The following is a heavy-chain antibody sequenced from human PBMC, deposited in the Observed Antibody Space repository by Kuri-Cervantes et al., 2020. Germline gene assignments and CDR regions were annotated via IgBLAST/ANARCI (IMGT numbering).Heavy chain of an antibody. J-gene: IGHJ5*02. CDR2: IKQDGSEK. Sequence: GESLKISCAASGFTFRSYAMSWVRQAPGKGLEWVANIKQDGSEKYYVDSVKGRFTISRDSAKNSLYLQMNSLRAEDTAVYYCARGIYWFDPWGQGTLVTVSS. CDR1: GFTFRSYA. V-gene: IGHV3-7*01. CDR3: ARGIYWFDP.